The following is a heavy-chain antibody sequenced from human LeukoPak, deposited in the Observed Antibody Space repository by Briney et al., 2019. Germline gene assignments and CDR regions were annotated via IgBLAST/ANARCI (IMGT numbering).Heavy chain of an antibody. CDR1: GFTFSSYA. Sequence: GGSLRLSCAASGFTFSSYAMHWVRQAPGKGLEWVAVISYDGSNKYYADSVKGRFTISRDNSKNTLYLQMNNLRAEDTAVYFCAKGLVFHDNYFDYWGQGTLVTVSS. D-gene: IGHD5/OR15-5a*01. CDR3: AKGLVFHDNYFDY. V-gene: IGHV3-30*04. CDR2: ISYDGSNK. J-gene: IGHJ4*02.